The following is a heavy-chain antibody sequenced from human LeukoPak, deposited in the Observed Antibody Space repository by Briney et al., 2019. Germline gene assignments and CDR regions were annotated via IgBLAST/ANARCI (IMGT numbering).Heavy chain of an antibody. Sequence: PGGSLRLSCAASGFTFSSYAMHWVRQAPGKGLEWVAVISYDGSNKYYADSVKGRFTISRDNSKNTLYLQMNSLRAEDTAVYYCARDRGYSYGSAAPYFDYWGQGTLVTVSS. CDR2: ISYDGSNK. J-gene: IGHJ4*02. D-gene: IGHD5-18*01. V-gene: IGHV3-30-3*01. CDR3: ARDRGYSYGSAAPYFDY. CDR1: GFTFSSYA.